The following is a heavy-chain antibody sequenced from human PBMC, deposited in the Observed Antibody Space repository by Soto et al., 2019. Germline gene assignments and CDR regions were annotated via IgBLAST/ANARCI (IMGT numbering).Heavy chain of an antibody. D-gene: IGHD4-17*01. CDR2: IIPILGIA. J-gene: IGHJ6*03. CDR3: ARDRFAGDYPRSKFYYMDV. Sequence: SVKVSCKASGGTFSSYTISWVRQAPGQGLEWMGRIIPILGIANYAQKFQGRVTITADKSTSTAYMELSSLRSEDTAVYYCARDRFAGDYPRSKFYYMDVCGKGTTVTVSS. CDR1: GGTFSSYT. V-gene: IGHV1-69*04.